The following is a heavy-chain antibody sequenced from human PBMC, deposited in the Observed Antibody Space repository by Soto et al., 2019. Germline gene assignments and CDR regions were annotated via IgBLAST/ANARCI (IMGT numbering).Heavy chain of an antibody. CDR1: GFTFSSYW. J-gene: IGHJ4*02. V-gene: IGHV3-74*01. Sequence: GGSLRLSCAASGFTFSSYWMHWVRQAPGKGLVWVSRINSDGSSTSYADSVKGRFTISRDNAKNTLYLQMNSLRAEDTAVYYCARVVVAYYYDSSGYYGEEYDYWGQGTLVTVSS. D-gene: IGHD3-22*01. CDR3: ARVVVAYYYDSSGYYGEEYDY. CDR2: INSDGSST.